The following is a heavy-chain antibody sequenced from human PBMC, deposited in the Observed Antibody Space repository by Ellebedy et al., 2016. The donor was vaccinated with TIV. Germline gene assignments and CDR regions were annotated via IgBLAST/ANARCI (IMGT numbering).Heavy chain of an antibody. CDR3: ARGGWYPDY. V-gene: IGHV3-7*03. CDR2: INQDGSQS. Sequence: GESLKISCAGSGFTFSSSAMAWVRQAPGKGLEWVAYINQDGSQSYYVDSVKGRFTISRNNAKSSLSLQMNSLRAEDTALYYCARGGWYPDYWGPGTLVTVSS. D-gene: IGHD6-19*01. J-gene: IGHJ4*02. CDR1: GFTFSSSA.